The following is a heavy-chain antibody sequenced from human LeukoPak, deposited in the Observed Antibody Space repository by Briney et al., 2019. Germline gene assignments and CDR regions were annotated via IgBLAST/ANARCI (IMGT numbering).Heavy chain of an antibody. V-gene: IGHV3-74*01. Sequence: GGSLRLSCAASGFTFSSYWMHWVRQAPGKRPVWVSRINGDGSSATYADSVKGRFTISRDSAKNTVHLQMNSLRAEDTAVYYCARPQHGDLYAFDIWGQGTMVTVSS. CDR3: ARPQHGDLYAFDI. J-gene: IGHJ3*02. D-gene: IGHD4-17*01. CDR1: GFTFSSYW. CDR2: INGDGSSA.